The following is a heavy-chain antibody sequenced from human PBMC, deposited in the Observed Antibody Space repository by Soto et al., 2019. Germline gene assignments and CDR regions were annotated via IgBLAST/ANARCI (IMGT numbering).Heavy chain of an antibody. V-gene: IGHV1-8*01. J-gene: IGHJ5*02. Sequence: QVQLVQSGAEVQKPGASVKVSCTSSGLILTNSDINWVRQSTGQGLESLGWINPNSGNTGTVQKFKGRVTMTRNTTINTAYMELNGLRSEDTAGYYGARGIKCGEYSSWFDPWGQGNLFTVSS. CDR1: GLILTNSD. CDR2: INPNSGNT. CDR3: ARGIKCGEYSSWFDP. D-gene: IGHD4-17*01.